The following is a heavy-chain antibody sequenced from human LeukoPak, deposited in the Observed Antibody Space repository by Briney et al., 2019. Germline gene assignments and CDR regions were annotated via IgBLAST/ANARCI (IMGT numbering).Heavy chain of an antibody. CDR3: ARAMENRAAHGSDI. D-gene: IGHD3-10*01. J-gene: IGHJ3*02. CDR1: GGFISSGAYF. Sequence: TSQTLSLTCTVSGGFISSGAYFWGWIRQHPGKGLEWIGYIYYSGRTYYNPSVKSRVTISLDTSRNQFSLKLSSVTAADTAVYYCARAMENRAAHGSDIWGQGTLVTVSS. V-gene: IGHV4-31*03. CDR2: IYYSGRT.